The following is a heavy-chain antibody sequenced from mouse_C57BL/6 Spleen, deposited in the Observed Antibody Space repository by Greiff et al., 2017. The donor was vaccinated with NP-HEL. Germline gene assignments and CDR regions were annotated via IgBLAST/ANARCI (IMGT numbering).Heavy chain of an antibody. CDR3: ARSYYGSSYGGYFDV. D-gene: IGHD1-1*01. Sequence: LVESGPELVKPGASVKISCKASGYAFSSSWMNWVKQRPGKGLEWIGRIYPGDGDTNYNGKFKGKATLTADKSSSTAYMQLSSLTSEDSAVYFCARSYYGSSYGGYFDVWGTGTTVTVSS. V-gene: IGHV1-82*01. J-gene: IGHJ1*03. CDR2: IYPGDGDT. CDR1: GYAFSSSW.